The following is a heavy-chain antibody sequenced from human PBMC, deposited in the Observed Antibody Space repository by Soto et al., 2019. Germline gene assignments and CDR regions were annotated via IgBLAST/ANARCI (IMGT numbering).Heavy chain of an antibody. CDR2: IIPIFGTA. Sequence: QVQLVQSGAEVKKPGSSVKVSCKASGGTFSSYAISWVRQAPGQGLEWMGGIIPIFGTANYAQKFQGRVTITADESTCTAYMELSSLRSEDTAVYYCARAEIHFWSGKTLQIRDYYYYGMDVWGQGTTVTVSS. CDR1: GGTFSSYA. CDR3: ARAEIHFWSGKTLQIRDYYYYGMDV. D-gene: IGHD3-3*02. J-gene: IGHJ6*02. V-gene: IGHV1-69*01.